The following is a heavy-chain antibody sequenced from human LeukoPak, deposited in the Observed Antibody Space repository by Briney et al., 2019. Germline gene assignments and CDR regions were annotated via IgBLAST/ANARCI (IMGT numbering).Heavy chain of an antibody. V-gene: IGHV4-61*08. D-gene: IGHD3-10*01. J-gene: IGHJ4*02. CDR3: AREAAGRVRGVFGD. Sequence: SETLSLTCTVSGGSISSGGYYWSWIRQPPGKGLEWIGYIYHSGSTYYNPSLKSRVTISVDTSKNQFSLKLSSVTAADTAVYYCAREAAGRVRGVFGDWGQGTLVTVSS. CDR1: GGSISSGGYY. CDR2: IYHSGST.